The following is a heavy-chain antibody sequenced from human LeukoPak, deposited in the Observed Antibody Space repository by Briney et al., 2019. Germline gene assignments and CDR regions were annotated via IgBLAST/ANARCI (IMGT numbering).Heavy chain of an antibody. CDR3: ARDVGARLPGY. V-gene: IGHV4-34*01. Sequence: SETLSLTCAVYGGSFSGYYWSWIRQPPGKGLEWIGEINHSGSTNYNPSLKSRVTISVDKSQNQFSLKLDSVTAADTAMYYCARDVGARLPGYWGQGILVTVSS. D-gene: IGHD6-6*01. CDR2: INHSGST. CDR1: GGSFSGYY. J-gene: IGHJ4*02.